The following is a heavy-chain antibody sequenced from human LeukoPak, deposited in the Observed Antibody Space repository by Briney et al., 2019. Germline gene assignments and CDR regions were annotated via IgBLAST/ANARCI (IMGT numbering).Heavy chain of an antibody. CDR1: GYTFSSYY. CDR2: INPFGGDT. V-gene: IGHV1-46*01. CDR3: ARDGRYTSGWSSDY. Sequence: ASVKVSCKASGYTFSSYYIHWVRQAPGQGLEWMGIINPFGGDTTYAQRFQGRVTLTSDTSTSTVDVELTSLRYEDTAVYYCARDGRYTSGWSSDYWGQGTLVTVSS. J-gene: IGHJ4*02. D-gene: IGHD6-19*01.